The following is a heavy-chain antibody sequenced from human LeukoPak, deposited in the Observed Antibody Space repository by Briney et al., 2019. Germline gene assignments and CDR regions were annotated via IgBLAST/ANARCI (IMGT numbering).Heavy chain of an antibody. Sequence: PGGSLRLSCAASGFTFSTHAMRWVRQAPGKGPECISGISGDSVYTYYADSVKGRFTISRDNSANTLFLQMNSLRAEDSAIYYCARARGDVYYLAHDYWGPGTLVTVSS. CDR1: GFTFSTHA. V-gene: IGHV3-23*01. CDR2: ISGDSVYT. D-gene: IGHD5-24*01. CDR3: ARARGDVYYLAHDY. J-gene: IGHJ4*02.